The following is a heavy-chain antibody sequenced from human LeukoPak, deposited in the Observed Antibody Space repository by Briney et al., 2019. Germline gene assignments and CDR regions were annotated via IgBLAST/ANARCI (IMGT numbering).Heavy chain of an antibody. V-gene: IGHV4-38-2*02. CDR1: GYSISSGYY. J-gene: IGHJ6*03. D-gene: IGHD3-10*01. CDR2: IYHSGST. CDR3: ARDGLLWSGESNYYYYYMDV. Sequence: SETLSLTCTVSGYSISSGYYWGWIRQPPGKGLEWIGSIYHSGSTYYNPSLKSRVTISVDTSKNQFSLKLSSVTAADTAVYYCARDGLLWSGESNYYYYYMDVWGKGTTVTVSS.